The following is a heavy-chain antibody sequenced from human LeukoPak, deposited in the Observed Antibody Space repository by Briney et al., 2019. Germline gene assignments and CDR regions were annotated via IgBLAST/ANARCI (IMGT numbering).Heavy chain of an antibody. V-gene: IGHV1-69*05. Sequence: ASVKVSCKASGGTFSSYAISWVRQAPGQGLEWMGRIIPIFGTANYAQKFQGRVTITTDESTSTAYMELSSLRSEYTAVYYCARGVAVAGNAPYYYYYYMDVWGKGTTVTVSS. J-gene: IGHJ6*03. CDR1: GGTFSSYA. CDR2: IIPIFGTA. D-gene: IGHD6-19*01. CDR3: ARGVAVAGNAPYYYYYYMDV.